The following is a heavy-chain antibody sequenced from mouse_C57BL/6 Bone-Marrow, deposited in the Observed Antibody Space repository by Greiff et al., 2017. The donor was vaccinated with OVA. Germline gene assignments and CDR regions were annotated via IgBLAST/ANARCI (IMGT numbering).Heavy chain of an antibody. CDR2: INPYNGDT. CDR3: ARGITTVVADWYFDV. Sequence: EVKVVESGPELVKPGDSVKISCKASGYSFTGYFMNWVMQIHGKSLEWIGRINPYNGDTFYNQKFKGKATLTVDKSSSTAHMELRSLTSEDPAVYYCARGITTVVADWYFDVWGTGTTVTVSS. D-gene: IGHD1-1*01. J-gene: IGHJ1*03. V-gene: IGHV1-20*01. CDR1: GYSFTGYF.